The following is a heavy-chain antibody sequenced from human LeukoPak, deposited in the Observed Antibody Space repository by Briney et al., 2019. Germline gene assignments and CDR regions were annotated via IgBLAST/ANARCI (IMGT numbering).Heavy chain of an antibody. D-gene: IGHD4-11*01. CDR2: INGRGDDT. V-gene: IGHV3-23*01. CDR1: SGFA. J-gene: IGHJ4*02. CDR3: AKGHRDSSSSFDS. Sequence: GGSLRLSCGAFSGFAMSWVRQTPGKGLEWVSAINGRGDDTYYPDSVKGRFTISRDNSNNTLYLQINSLRAEDTAVYYCAKGHRDSSSSFDSWGRGIPVTVSS.